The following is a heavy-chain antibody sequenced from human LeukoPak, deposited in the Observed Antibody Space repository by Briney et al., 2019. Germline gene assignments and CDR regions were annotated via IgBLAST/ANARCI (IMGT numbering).Heavy chain of an antibody. CDR2: MNPNSGNT. Sequence: ASVKVSCKASGYTFTSYDINWVRQATGQGLEWMGWMNPNSGNTGYAQKFQGRVTMTRNTSISTAYMELSSLRSEDTAVYYCAGSIRRYFDWLPRTYPPYYYYGMDVWGQGTTVTVSS. D-gene: IGHD3-9*01. CDR1: GYTFTSYD. CDR3: AGSIRRYFDWLPRTYPPYYYYGMDV. V-gene: IGHV1-8*01. J-gene: IGHJ6*02.